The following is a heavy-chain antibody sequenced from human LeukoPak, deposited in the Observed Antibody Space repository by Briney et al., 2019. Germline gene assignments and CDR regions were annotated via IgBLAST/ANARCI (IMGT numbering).Heavy chain of an antibody. CDR2: INPNSGGT. Sequence: ASVKVSCKASGYTFTGYYMHWVRQAPGQGLEWMGWINPNSGGTNYAQKFQGRVTMTRDTSISTAYMELSRLRSDDTALYYCARVYWSHPAKYYFGYWGQGTLVTVSS. D-gene: IGHD2-8*02. CDR3: ARVYWSHPAKYYFGY. CDR1: GYTFTGYY. J-gene: IGHJ4*02. V-gene: IGHV1-2*02.